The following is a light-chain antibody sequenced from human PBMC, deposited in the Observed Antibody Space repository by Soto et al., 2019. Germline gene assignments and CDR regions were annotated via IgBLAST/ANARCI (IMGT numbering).Light chain of an antibody. CDR1: QSVSSN. Sequence: EIVLTQSPATLSVSPGERAPLSCRASQSVSSNLAWYQQKPGQPPRLLIFGASTRATGIPARFSGSGSEAEFTLTISSLQSEDFAVYYCQQYSVWPLTFGGGTKVDIK. J-gene: IGKJ4*01. CDR3: QQYSVWPLT. CDR2: GAS. V-gene: IGKV3D-15*01.